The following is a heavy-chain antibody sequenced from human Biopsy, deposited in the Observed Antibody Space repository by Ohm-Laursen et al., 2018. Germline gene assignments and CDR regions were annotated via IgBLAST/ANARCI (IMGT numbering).Heavy chain of an antibody. V-gene: IGHV1-8*01. D-gene: IGHD3-10*01. Sequence: ASVKVSCKASGYTLTSYDINWVRQATGQGLEWMGWMNPNSGNKDYAQKFQGRVTMTRNTSISTAYMELNSLRSEDTAVYYCARGSFWFGGNYYYYGMDVWGQGTTVTVSS. CDR1: GYTLTSYD. CDR3: ARGSFWFGGNYYYYGMDV. J-gene: IGHJ6*02. CDR2: MNPNSGNK.